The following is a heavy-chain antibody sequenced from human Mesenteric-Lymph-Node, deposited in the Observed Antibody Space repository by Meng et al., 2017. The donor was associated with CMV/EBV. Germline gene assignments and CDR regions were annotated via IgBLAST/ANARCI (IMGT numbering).Heavy chain of an antibody. CDR3: ARQTDSVTPYYYYAMDV. Sequence: SETLSLTCTVSGGSVGDSSSYWVWIRQPPGGGLEWIGTIYYSGGTYHNPSLKSRVTISVDPSKNRFSLKLNSVTAADTSVYYCARQTDSVTPYYYYAMDVWGQGTTVTVSS. J-gene: IGHJ6*02. V-gene: IGHV4-39*01. CDR2: IYYSGGT. D-gene: IGHD1-14*01. CDR1: GGSVGDSSSY.